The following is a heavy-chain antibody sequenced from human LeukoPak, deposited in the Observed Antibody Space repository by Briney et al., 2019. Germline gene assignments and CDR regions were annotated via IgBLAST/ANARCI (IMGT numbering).Heavy chain of an antibody. Sequence: GGSLRLSCSASGFTFSKYAMHWVRQAPGKGLEFVSGINDDWGTTDYADSVKGRFTISRDNSKSTLYLHMNSLRTDDTALYYCVRGLYGFGWDYWGQGTLVTVSS. CDR1: GFTFSKYA. CDR3: VRGLYGFGWDY. CDR2: INDDWGTT. V-gene: IGHV3-64D*06. D-gene: IGHD3-10*01. J-gene: IGHJ4*02.